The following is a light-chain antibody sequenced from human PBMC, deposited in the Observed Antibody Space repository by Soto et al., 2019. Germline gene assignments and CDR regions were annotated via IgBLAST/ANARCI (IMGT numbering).Light chain of an antibody. CDR3: QQRSNWPVT. V-gene: IGKV3-11*01. J-gene: IGKJ1*01. CDR2: DAS. CDR1: QSVSSY. Sequence: EIVLTQSPATLSLSPGEVATLSCRASQSVSSYLAWYQQKPGQAPRLLIYDASNRATGIPARLSGSGSGTDFTLTISSLEPEDFAVYYCQQRSNWPVTFGLGTKVEV.